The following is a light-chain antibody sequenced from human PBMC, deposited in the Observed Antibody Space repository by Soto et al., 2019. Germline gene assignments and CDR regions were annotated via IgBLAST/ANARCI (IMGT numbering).Light chain of an antibody. Sequence: QSALTQPASVSGSPGQSITISCTGTNSDIGGYNYVSWYQQHPGKAPKLMIYDVSNRPSGVSDRFFGSKSGNTASLTISGLQAEDEADYYCTSFSSSGTRYVFGSGTK. CDR3: TSFSSSGTRYV. V-gene: IGLV2-14*01. J-gene: IGLJ1*01. CDR1: NSDIGGYNY. CDR2: DVS.